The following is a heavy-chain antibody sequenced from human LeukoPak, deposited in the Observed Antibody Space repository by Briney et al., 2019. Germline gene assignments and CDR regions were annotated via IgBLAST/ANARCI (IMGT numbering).Heavy chain of an antibody. CDR3: ARHKYSYGAAIYHFDY. V-gene: IGHV4-59*08. D-gene: IGHD5-18*01. CDR1: GGSISSYY. CDR2: IYYSGST. J-gene: IGHJ4*02. Sequence: PSETLSLTCTVSGGSISSYYWSWIRQPPGKGLEWIGYIYYSGSTNYNPSLKSRVTISVDTSKNQFSLKLSSVTAADTAVYYCARHKYSYGAAIYHFDYWGQGTLVTVSS.